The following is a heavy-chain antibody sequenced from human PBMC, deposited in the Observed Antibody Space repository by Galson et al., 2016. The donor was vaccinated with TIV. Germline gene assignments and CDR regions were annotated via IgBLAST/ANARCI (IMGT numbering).Heavy chain of an antibody. CDR1: GFTFSAYN. D-gene: IGHD3-9*01. V-gene: IGHV3-48*02. CDR3: AREGILTGHPVNPFDR. J-gene: IGHJ4*02. CDR2: IDASANAL. Sequence: SLRLSCAASGFTFSAYNMVWVRQAPGKGLQWISFIDASANALSYADSVRGRFTVSRSNAKKSIFLQMHSLRDEDTAVYFCAREGILTGHPVNPFDRWGQGTLVTVSS.